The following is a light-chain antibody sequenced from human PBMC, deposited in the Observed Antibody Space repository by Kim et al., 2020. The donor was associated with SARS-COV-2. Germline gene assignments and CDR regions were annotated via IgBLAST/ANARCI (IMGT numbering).Light chain of an antibody. J-gene: IGLJ2*01. CDR2: YNT. CDR3: QMWDGSSDHVV. Sequence: SYELTQPPSVSVAPGETARITCGENDIGSKSVHWYQEKPGQAPVMVIYYNTDRPSGIPERVSGSNSGNTATLTISRVEAGDEADYYCQMWDGSSDHVVFG. CDR1: DIGSKS. V-gene: IGLV3-21*04.